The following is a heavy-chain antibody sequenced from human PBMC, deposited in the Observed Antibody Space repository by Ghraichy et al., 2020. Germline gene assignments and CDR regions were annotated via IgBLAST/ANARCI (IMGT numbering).Heavy chain of an antibody. CDR3: ARDDAVGSYGMDV. D-gene: IGHD2-15*01. CDR1: GGSISSYD. Sequence: SQTLSLTCTVSGGSISSYDWSWIRQPPGKGLEWIGYIYYSGSTNYNPSLKSRVTISVDTSKNQFSLKLSSVTAADTAVYYCARDDAVGSYGMDVWGQGTTVTVSS. V-gene: IGHV4-59*01. J-gene: IGHJ6*02. CDR2: IYYSGST.